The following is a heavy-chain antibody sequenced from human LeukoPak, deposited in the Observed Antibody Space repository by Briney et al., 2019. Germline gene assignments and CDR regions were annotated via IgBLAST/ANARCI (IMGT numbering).Heavy chain of an antibody. CDR1: GYTFTDYY. CDR2: INPSSGGT. D-gene: IGHD3-3*01. Sequence: ASVKVSCKASGYTFTDYYMHWVRQAPGQGLEWMGRINPSSGGTIYAQIFQGRVTMTRDTSTSTVYMELSSLRSEDTAVYYCARDQITIFGVVSGSNDYWGQGTLVTVSS. V-gene: IGHV1-2*06. J-gene: IGHJ4*02. CDR3: ARDQITIFGVVSGSNDY.